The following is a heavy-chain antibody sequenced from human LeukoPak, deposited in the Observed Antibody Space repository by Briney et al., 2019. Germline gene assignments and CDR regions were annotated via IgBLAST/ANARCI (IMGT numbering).Heavy chain of an antibody. CDR3: VRWIYRDAGFFDF. Sequence: GGSLRLSCAASGFSFSGYWMSWVRQAPGKGLEWVANIKPDGSDSAFVDSVKCRFTMSRDNANNSLFLQMNSLKDEDTAVYYCVRWIYRDAGFFDFWGQGNLVTVSS. V-gene: IGHV3-7*01. CDR1: GFSFSGYW. J-gene: IGHJ4*02. D-gene: IGHD5-24*01. CDR2: IKPDGSDS.